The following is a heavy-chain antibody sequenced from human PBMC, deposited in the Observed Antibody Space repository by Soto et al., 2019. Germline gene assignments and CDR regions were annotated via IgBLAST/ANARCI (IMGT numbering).Heavy chain of an antibody. V-gene: IGHV5-51*01. J-gene: IGHJ4*02. Sequence: RGESLKISCKGSGYNFTNYWIGWVRQMPGQGLEWMGIVHPGDADTRYSPSFQGQVTISADKSISTAYLQWSSLKASDTAMYYCARRVVDLGFDYWGQGTLVTVSS. CDR3: ARRVVDLGFDY. CDR2: VHPGDADT. D-gene: IGHD7-27*01. CDR1: GYNFTNYW.